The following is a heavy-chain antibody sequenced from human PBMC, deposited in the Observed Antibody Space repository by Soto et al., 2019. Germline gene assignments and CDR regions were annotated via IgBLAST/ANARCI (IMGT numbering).Heavy chain of an antibody. Sequence: ASVKVSCKASGYTFTGYYMHWVRQAPGQGLEWMGWMNPNSGNTDYAQKLQGRVTMSRNTSISTAYMELSSLRSEDTAVYYCARENPSGLDYWGQGTLVTVSS. CDR1: GYTFTGYY. V-gene: IGHV1-8*02. J-gene: IGHJ4*02. CDR3: ARENPSGLDY. CDR2: MNPNSGNT.